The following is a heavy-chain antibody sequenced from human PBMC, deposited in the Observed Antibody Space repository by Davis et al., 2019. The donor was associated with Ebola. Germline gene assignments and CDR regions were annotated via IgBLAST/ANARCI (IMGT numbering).Heavy chain of an antibody. Sequence: ASVKVSCKASGYTFTSYGISWVRQAPGQGLEWMGWISAYNGNTNYAQKLQGRVTMTTDTSTSTAYMELRSLRSDDTAVYYCARDEVQLERRRGVAFEIWGQGTMVTVSS. CDR1: GYTFTSYG. CDR2: ISAYNGNT. J-gene: IGHJ3*02. CDR3: ARDEVQLERRRGVAFEI. D-gene: IGHD1-1*01. V-gene: IGHV1-18*01.